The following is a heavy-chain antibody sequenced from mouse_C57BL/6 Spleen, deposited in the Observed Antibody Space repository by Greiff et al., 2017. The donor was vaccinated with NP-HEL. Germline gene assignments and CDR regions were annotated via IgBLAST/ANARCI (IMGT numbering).Heavy chain of an antibody. CDR2: IDPEDGET. CDR1: GFNITDYY. D-gene: IGHD1-1*01. Sequence: EVQLQQSGAELVKPGASVKLSCTASGFNITDYYMHWVKQRPEQGLEWIGRIDPEDGETKYAPKFQGKATIPADTSSNTAYLQISSLTSEDTAVYYCARSRYYGSSFPFDYWGQGTTLTVSS. V-gene: IGHV14-2*01. J-gene: IGHJ2*01. CDR3: ARSRYYGSSFPFDY.